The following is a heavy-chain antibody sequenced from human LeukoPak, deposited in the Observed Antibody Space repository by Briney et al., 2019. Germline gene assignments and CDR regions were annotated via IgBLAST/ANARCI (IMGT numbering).Heavy chain of an antibody. CDR2: IKQDGSEK. CDR3: ARDTSDYDILTGYLAHNFDY. J-gene: IGHJ4*02. V-gene: IGHV3-7*01. D-gene: IGHD3-9*01. CDR1: GFTFSSYW. Sequence: GGSLRLSCAASGFTFSSYWMSWVRQAPGKGLEWVANIKQDGSEKYYVDSVKGRFTISRDNAKNSLYLQMNSLRAEDTAVYYCARDTSDYDILTGYLAHNFDYWGQGTLVTVSS.